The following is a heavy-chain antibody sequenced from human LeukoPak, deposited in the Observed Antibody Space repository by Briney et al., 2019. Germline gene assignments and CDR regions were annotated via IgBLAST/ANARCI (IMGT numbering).Heavy chain of an antibody. J-gene: IGHJ6*02. D-gene: IGHD6-13*01. Sequence: PGGSLRLSCAASGFTFSSYAMHWVRQAPGKGLEWVAVISYDGSNKYYADSVKGRFTISRDNSKNTLYLQMNSLRAEDTAVYYCARDGRYSSSWCHAPYYYYYYGMDVWGQGTTVTVSS. CDR3: ARDGRYSSSWCHAPYYYYYYGMDV. CDR1: GFTFSSYA. V-gene: IGHV3-30-3*01. CDR2: ISYDGSNK.